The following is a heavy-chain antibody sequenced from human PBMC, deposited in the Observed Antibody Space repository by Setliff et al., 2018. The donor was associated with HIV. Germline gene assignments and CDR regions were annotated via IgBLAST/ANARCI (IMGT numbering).Heavy chain of an antibody. J-gene: IGHJ4*02. Sequence: PSETLSLTCAVYGGSFSGYWSWIRQSPGKGLEWLGEISHTGNINYNTALSNRVTVSVDTSKNQFSLKLTSVTAADTAVYFCARLHLRVPPSIFDYWSPGTMVTVSS. CDR2: ISHTGNI. V-gene: IGHV4-34*01. D-gene: IGHD2-2*01. CDR1: GGSFSGY. CDR3: ARLHLRVPPSIFDY.